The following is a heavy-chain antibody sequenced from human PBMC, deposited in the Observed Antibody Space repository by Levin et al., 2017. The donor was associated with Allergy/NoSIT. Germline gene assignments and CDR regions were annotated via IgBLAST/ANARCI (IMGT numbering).Heavy chain of an antibody. J-gene: IGHJ4*02. CDR3: AKDRGSHDYGDYVDY. D-gene: IGHD4-17*01. Sequence: SGGSLRLSCAASGFTFDDYTMHWVRQAPGKGLEWVSLISWDGGSTYYADSVKGRFTISRDNSKNSLYLQMNSLRTEDTALYYCAKDRGSHDYGDYVDYWGQGTLVTVSS. CDR1: GFTFDDYT. V-gene: IGHV3-43*01. CDR2: ISWDGGST.